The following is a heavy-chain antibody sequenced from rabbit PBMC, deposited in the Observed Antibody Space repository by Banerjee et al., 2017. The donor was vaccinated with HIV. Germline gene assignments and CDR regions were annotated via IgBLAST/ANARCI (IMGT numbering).Heavy chain of an antibody. CDR2: IDTDWDSA. Sequence: QQQLEESGGGLVKPEGSLTLSCKASGIDFSRSGISWVRQAPGKGLEWIGCIDTDWDSAFYASWVISRFTISKTASTTVTLQMTSLTAADTATYFCARDLAGVIGWNFNLWGPGTLVTVS. J-gene: IGHJ4*01. D-gene: IGHD4-1*01. V-gene: IGHV1S45*01. CDR1: GIDFSRSG. CDR3: ARDLAGVIGWNFNL.